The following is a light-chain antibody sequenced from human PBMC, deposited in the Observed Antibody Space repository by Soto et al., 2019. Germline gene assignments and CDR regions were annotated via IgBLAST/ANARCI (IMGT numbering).Light chain of an antibody. V-gene: IGKV1-9*01. CDR2: AAS. CDR3: PQLNSYPLS. J-gene: IGKJ4*01. Sequence: DIQLTQSPSFLSASVGDRVTITCRTSQDISSYLAWYQQKPGKAPQLLISAASTLQSGVPSRFSGSGSGTEFTLTTTTLHTKDFPTYYCPQLNSYPLSFGGGTKVEI. CDR1: QDISSY.